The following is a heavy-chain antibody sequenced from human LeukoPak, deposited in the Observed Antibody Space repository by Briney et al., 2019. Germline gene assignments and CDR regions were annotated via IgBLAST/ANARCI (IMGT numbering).Heavy chain of an antibody. CDR2: IYYSGSS. CDR1: GGSISSYY. Sequence: SETLSLTCTVSGGSISSYYWSWIRQPPGKGLEWIGYIYYSGSSDYNPSLKSRVTISVDTSKNQFSLILSSVTAADTAVYYCARGGNRFDPWGQGTVVTVSS. D-gene: IGHD1-26*01. J-gene: IGHJ5*02. CDR3: ARGGNRFDP. V-gene: IGHV4-59*01.